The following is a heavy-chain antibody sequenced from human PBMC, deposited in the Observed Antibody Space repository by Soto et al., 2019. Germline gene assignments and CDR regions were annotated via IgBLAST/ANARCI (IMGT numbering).Heavy chain of an antibody. D-gene: IGHD3-22*01. V-gene: IGHV3-48*02. Sequence: EVQLVESGGGLVQPGGSLRLSCAASGFTFSSYSMNWVRQAPGKGLEWVSYISSSSSTIYYADSVKGRFTISRDNAKNSLYLQMNSLRDEDTAVYYCASGYDSSGYSYYGMDVWGQGTPVTVSS. CDR3: ASGYDSSGYSYYGMDV. CDR2: ISSSSSTI. J-gene: IGHJ6*02. CDR1: GFTFSSYS.